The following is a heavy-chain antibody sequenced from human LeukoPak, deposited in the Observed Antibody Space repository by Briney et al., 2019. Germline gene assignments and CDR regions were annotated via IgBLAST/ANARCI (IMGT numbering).Heavy chain of an antibody. V-gene: IGHV3-21*01. Sequence: GGSLRLSCAASGFTFSSYSMSWVRQAPGKGLEWVSSISSSSSYIYYADSVKGRFTISRDNAKNSLYLQMNSLGAEDTAVYYCARGDDTAMVSGGYNWFDSWGQGTLVTVSS. CDR1: GFTFSSYS. D-gene: IGHD5-18*01. J-gene: IGHJ5*01. CDR2: ISSSSSYI. CDR3: ARGDDTAMVSGGYNWFDS.